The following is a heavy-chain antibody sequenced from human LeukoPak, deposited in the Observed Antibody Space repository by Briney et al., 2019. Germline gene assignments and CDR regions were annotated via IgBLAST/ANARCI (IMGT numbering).Heavy chain of an antibody. CDR3: ARSPGEVVNPEYAFDI. J-gene: IGHJ3*02. CDR1: GFTFSSYA. CDR2: ISSNGGST. V-gene: IGHV3-64*01. D-gene: IGHD3-10*01. Sequence: GGSLRLSCAASGFTFSSYAMHWVRQAPGKGLEYVSAISSNGGSTYYANSVKGRFTISRDNSKNTLYLQIGSLRAEDMAVYYCARSPGEVVNPEYAFDIWGQGTMVTVSS.